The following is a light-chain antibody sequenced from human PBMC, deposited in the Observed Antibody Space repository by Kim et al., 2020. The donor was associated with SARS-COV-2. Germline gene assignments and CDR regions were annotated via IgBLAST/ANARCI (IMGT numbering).Light chain of an antibody. V-gene: IGKV1-5*03. CDR1: ESSGVW. J-gene: IGKJ1*01. CDR3: LQSNSWWT. CDR2: KTS. Sequence: ASVGDRVTISCPANESSGVWVAWHQQKPRKAPNLLNYKTSKLETGVPSRFRGSGSGTEFTLTISSLQPDDVATYYHLQSNSWWTFGQGTKVDIK.